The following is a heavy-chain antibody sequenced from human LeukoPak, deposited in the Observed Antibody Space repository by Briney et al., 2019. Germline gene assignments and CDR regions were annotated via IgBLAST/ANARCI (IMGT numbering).Heavy chain of an antibody. CDR2: ISGSGSST. D-gene: IGHD1-26*01. Sequence: GGSLRLSCAVSGFTFSSYSMNWVRQAPGKGLEWVSYISGSGSSTYYADSVKGRFTISRDNAKNSLYLQVNSLRDEDTAVYYCSFVGTSTTVYWGQGTLVTVSS. J-gene: IGHJ4*02. CDR3: SFVGTSTTVY. V-gene: IGHV3-48*02. CDR1: GFTFSSYS.